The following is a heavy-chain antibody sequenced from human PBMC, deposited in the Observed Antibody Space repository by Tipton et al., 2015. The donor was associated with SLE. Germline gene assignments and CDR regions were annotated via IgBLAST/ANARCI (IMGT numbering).Heavy chain of an antibody. CDR2: IYYSGST. CDR3: ARGENAFDI. D-gene: IGHD3-16*01. Sequence: TLSLTCTVSGGSISSYYWSWIRQPPGKGLEGIGYIYYSGSTNYNPSLKSRVTISVDTSKNQFSLKLSSVTAADTAVYYCARGENAFDIWVQWTMVTVSS. J-gene: IGHJ3*02. V-gene: IGHV4-59*01. CDR1: GGSISSYY.